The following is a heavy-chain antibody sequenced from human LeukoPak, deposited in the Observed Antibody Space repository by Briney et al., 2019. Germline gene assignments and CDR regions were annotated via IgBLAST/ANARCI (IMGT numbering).Heavy chain of an antibody. CDR2: IYSGGST. J-gene: IGHJ3*02. D-gene: IGHD3-22*01. Sequence: GGSLRLSCAASGFTLRNNYMRWVREAPGKGGEWVSLIYSGGSTHYTDSVKVRFNLSKDHSKTTLYLQMNTLRAEDTAVYYCARGLYSSGYYYDAFDIWGQGTMVTVSS. V-gene: IGHV3-66*01. CDR3: ARGLYSSGYYYDAFDI. CDR1: GFTLRNNY.